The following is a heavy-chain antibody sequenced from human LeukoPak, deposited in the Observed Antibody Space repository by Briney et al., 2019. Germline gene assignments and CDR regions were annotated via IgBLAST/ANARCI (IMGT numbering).Heavy chain of an antibody. CDR1: GFTFDDYG. D-gene: IGHD1-1*01. Sequence: QAGGSLRLSCAASGFTFDDYGINWVRQAPGKGLEWVANIKQDGSEKYYVDSVKGRFTISRDNAKNSLYLQMNSLRAEDTAVYYCARDLEGTTGTTGEFDYWSQGTLVTVSS. CDR3: ARDLEGTTGTTGEFDY. V-gene: IGHV3-7*01. J-gene: IGHJ4*02. CDR2: IKQDGSEK.